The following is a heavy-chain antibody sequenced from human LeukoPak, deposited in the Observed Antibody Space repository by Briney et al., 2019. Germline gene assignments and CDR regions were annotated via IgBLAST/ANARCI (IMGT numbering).Heavy chain of an antibody. CDR2: INPNSGGT. D-gene: IGHD3-10*01. J-gene: IGHJ4*02. CDR1: GYTFTGYY. Sequence: ASVKVSCKASGYTFTGYYMHWVRQAPGQGLEWMGWINPNSGGTNYAQKFQGRVTMTRDTSISTAYMELSRLRSDDTAVYYCARASRGLNYYGSGSLSVENYWGQGTLVTVSS. V-gene: IGHV1-2*02. CDR3: ARASRGLNYYGSGSLSVENY.